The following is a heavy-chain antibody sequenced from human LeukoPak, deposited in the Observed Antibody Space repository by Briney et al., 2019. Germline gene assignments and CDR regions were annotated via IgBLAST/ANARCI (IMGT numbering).Heavy chain of an antibody. D-gene: IGHD1-7*01. CDR3: ARVDWNYGEPMDY. CDR1: GFIFSNYW. V-gene: IGHV3-7*01. CDR2: LKQDGSEK. Sequence: GGSLRLSCAASGFIFSNYWMSWVRQAPGKGLEWVASLKQDGSEKYYVDSVKGRFTISRDNTKNSLYLQMNTLRAEDTAVYYCARVDWNYGEPMDYWGQGTLVTVSS. J-gene: IGHJ4*02.